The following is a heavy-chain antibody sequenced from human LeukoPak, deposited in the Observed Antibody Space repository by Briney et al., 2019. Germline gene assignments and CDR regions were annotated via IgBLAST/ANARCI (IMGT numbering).Heavy chain of an antibody. CDR1: GGSFSGYY. Sequence: SETLSLTCAVYGGSFSGYYWSWVRQPPGKRLEWIGEINHRGSTNYNPSLKSRLNISVDTSKNQYSLKLSSVTAADTAVYYCARGSGGTHPCFFDYWGQGTLVTVSS. J-gene: IGHJ4*02. V-gene: IGHV4-34*01. CDR3: ARGSGGTHPCFFDY. CDR2: INHRGST. D-gene: IGHD2-8*02.